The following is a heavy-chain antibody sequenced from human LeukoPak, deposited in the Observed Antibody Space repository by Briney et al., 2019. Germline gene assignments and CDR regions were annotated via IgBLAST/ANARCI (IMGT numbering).Heavy chain of an antibody. V-gene: IGHV3-7*01. CDR1: GFAFSHYW. CDR3: ARVSRGYYYYYYYMDV. Sequence: QSGGSLRLSCAASGFAFSHYWMSWVRQAPGKGLEWLANIRQDGSDNYYADSVKGRFTFSRDNARNSLYLQMNSLRADDTAVYYCARVSRGYYYYYYYMDVWGKGTTVTVSS. CDR2: IRQDGSDN. D-gene: IGHD6-25*01. J-gene: IGHJ6*03.